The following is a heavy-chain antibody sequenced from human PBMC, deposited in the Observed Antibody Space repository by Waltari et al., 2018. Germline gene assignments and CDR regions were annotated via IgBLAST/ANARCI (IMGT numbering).Heavy chain of an antibody. CDR2: IYYSGST. J-gene: IGHJ6*02. Sequence: QVQLQQWGAGLLKPSETLSLTCAVYGGSFSGYYWGWIRQPPGKGLEWIGSIYYSGSTYYNPSLKIRVTISVDTSKNQFSLKLSSVTAADTAVYYCARDCGPTDGMDVWGQGTTVTVSS. CDR3: ARDCGPTDGMDV. D-gene: IGHD2-21*01. CDR1: GGSFSGYY. V-gene: IGHV4-34*01.